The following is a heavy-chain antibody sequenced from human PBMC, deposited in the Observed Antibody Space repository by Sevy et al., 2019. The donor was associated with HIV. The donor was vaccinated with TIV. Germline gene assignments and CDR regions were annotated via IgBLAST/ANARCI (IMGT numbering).Heavy chain of an antibody. CDR2: INPDSGVT. CDR3: ARLTTKPTSDLYGMEV. J-gene: IGHJ6*02. V-gene: IGHV1-2*02. D-gene: IGHD4-17*01. Sequence: ASVKVSCKASGYMFTDYYIHWVRQAPGQGLEWMAWINPDSGVTNYAQRFQGEVTVTRDTSISTAYMELSRLRSNDTAIYYCARLTTKPTSDLYGMEVWGQGTTVTVSS. CDR1: GYMFTDYY.